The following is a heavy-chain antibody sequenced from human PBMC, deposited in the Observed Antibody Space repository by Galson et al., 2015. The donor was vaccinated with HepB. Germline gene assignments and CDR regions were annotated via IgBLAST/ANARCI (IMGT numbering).Heavy chain of an antibody. CDR3: ATVLFGSGAYWTFEI. Sequence: SLRLSCAASGFTFSRHTMSWLRQTPGQELQWVSYISTNGATIHYADSVKGRFTVARDNAKKTMFLQMNSLRAEDTAVYYCATVLFGSGAYWTFEICGQGTLVTVSS. CDR2: ISTNGATI. CDR1: GFTFSRHT. V-gene: IGHV3-48*04. D-gene: IGHD3-22*01. J-gene: IGHJ3*02.